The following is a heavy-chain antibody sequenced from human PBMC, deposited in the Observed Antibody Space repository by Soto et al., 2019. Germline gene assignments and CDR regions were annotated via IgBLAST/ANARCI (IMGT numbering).Heavy chain of an antibody. CDR1: GGTFSSYA. D-gene: IGHD3-16*02. J-gene: IGHJ5*02. Sequence: QVQLVQSGAEVKKPGSSVKVSCKASGGTFSSYAISWVRQATGQGLEWMGGIIPIFGTANYAQKFQGRVTITADESTSTASMELSSLRSEETAVYYCARSYDYVWGSYRYGWFDPWGQGTLVTVSS. V-gene: IGHV1-69*01. CDR2: IIPIFGTA. CDR3: ARSYDYVWGSYRYGWFDP.